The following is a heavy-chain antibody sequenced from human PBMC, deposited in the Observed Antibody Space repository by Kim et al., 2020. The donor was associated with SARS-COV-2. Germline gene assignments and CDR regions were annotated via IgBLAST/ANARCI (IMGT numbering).Heavy chain of an antibody. CDR1: GGSISSSSYY. D-gene: IGHD3-22*01. V-gene: IGHV4-39*01. Sequence: SETLSLTCTVSGGSISSSSYYWGWIRQPPGKGLEWIGSIYYSGSTYYNPSLKSRVTISVDTSKNQFSLKLSSVTAADTAVYYCARRYYDSRRLGSFDYWGQGTLVTVSS. CDR3: ARRYYDSRRLGSFDY. CDR2: IYYSGST. J-gene: IGHJ4*02.